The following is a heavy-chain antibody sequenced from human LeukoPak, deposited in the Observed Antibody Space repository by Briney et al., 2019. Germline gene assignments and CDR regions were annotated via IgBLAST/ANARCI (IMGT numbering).Heavy chain of an antibody. CDR1: GGSFSGYY. V-gene: IGHV4-34*01. CDR2: INHSGST. D-gene: IGHD6-19*01. CDR3: ARGLTYSSGWSNLDY. Sequence: SETLSLTCAVYGGSFSGYYWSWIRQPPGKGLEWIGEINHSGSTNYNPSLKSRVTISVDTSKNQFSLKLSSVTAADTAVYYCARGLTYSSGWSNLDYWGQGTLVTVSS. J-gene: IGHJ4*02.